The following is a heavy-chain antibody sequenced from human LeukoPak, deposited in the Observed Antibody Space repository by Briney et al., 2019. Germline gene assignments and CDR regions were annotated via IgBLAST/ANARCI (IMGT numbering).Heavy chain of an antibody. CDR2: MNPNSGNT. V-gene: IGHV1-8*01. Sequence: ASVKVSCKASGYTFTSYDINWVRQATGQGLEWMGWMNPNSGNTGYAQKFQGRVTMTRNTSISTAYMELSSLRSEDTAVYYCARAGVSLAYCGGACYYYFDYWGQGTLVTVSS. CDR3: ARAGVSLAYCGGACYYYFDY. J-gene: IGHJ4*02. D-gene: IGHD2-21*02. CDR1: GYTFTSYD.